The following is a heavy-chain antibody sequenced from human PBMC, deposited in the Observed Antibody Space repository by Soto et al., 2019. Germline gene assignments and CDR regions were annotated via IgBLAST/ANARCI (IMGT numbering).Heavy chain of an antibody. CDR1: GFTFSSYE. J-gene: IGHJ5*02. CDR3: ARGPYSGSYNWFDP. CDR2: ISSSGSTI. V-gene: IGHV3-48*03. Sequence: PGGSLRLSCAASGFTFSSYEMNWVRQAPGKGLEWVSYISSSGSTIYYADSVKGRFTISRDNAKNSLYLQMNSLRAEDTAVYYCARGPYSGSYNWFDPWGQVTLVTVSS. D-gene: IGHD1-26*01.